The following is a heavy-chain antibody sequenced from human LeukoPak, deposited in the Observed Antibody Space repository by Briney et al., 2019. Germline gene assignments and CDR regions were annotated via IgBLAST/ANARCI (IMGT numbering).Heavy chain of an antibody. CDR2: IKSKTDGGTT. J-gene: IGHJ4*02. CDR1: GFTFSNAW. D-gene: IGHD4-17*01. Sequence: GGSLRLSCAASGFTFSNAWMSWVRQAPGKGLEWVGRIKSKTDGGTTDYAAPVKGRFTISRGDSKNTLYLQMNSLKTEDTAVYYCTTDLTYGDYPVGYWGQGTLVTVSS. CDR3: TTDLTYGDYPVGY. V-gene: IGHV3-15*01.